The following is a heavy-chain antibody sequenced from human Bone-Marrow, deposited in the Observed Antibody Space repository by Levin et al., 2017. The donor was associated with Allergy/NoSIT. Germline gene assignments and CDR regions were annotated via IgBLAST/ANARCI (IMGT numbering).Heavy chain of an antibody. CDR1: GFTFSSYG. Sequence: GESLKISCAASGFTFSSYGMHWVRQAPGKGLEWVAVIWYDGSNKYYADSVKGRFTISRDKSKNTLYLQMNSLRAEDTAVYYCARDRGGGLEYDSSGWGQGTLVTVSS. CDR2: IWYDGSNK. J-gene: IGHJ4*02. D-gene: IGHD3-22*01. V-gene: IGHV3-33*01. CDR3: ARDRGGGLEYDSSG.